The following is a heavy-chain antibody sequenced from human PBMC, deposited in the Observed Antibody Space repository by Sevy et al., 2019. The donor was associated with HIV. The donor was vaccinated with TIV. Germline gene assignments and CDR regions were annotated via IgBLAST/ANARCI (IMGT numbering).Heavy chain of an antibody. CDR3: ARDREGGYSGYDEYYYYYYMDV. J-gene: IGHJ6*03. V-gene: IGHV1-69*13. D-gene: IGHD5-12*01. CDR2: IIPIFGTA. Sequence: ASLKVSCKASGGTFSSYAISWVRQAPGQGLEWMGGIIPIFGTANYAQKFQGRVTITADESTSTAYMELSSLRSEDTAVYYCARDREGGYSGYDEYYYYYYMDVWGKGTTVTVSS. CDR1: GGTFSSYA.